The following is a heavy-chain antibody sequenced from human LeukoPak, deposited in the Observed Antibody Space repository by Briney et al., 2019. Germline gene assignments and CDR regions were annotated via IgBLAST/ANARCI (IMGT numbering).Heavy chain of an antibody. CDR3: ARNIQGWFDY. CDR2: INPNSGGT. Sequence: GASVKVSCKASGGTFSSYAISWVRQAPGQGLEWMGWINPNSGGTNYAQKFQGRVTMTRDTSISTAYMELSRLRSDDTAVYYCARNIQGWFDYWGQGTLVTVSS. D-gene: IGHD2-15*01. CDR1: GGTFSSYA. V-gene: IGHV1-2*02. J-gene: IGHJ4*02.